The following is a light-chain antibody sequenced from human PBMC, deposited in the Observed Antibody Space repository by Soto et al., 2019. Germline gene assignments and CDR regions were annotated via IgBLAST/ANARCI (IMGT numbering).Light chain of an antibody. CDR2: LNSDGSH. J-gene: IGLJ2*01. V-gene: IGLV4-69*01. Sequence: QSVLTQSPSASASLGASVKLTCTLSSGHSSYAIAWHQQQPEKGPRYLMKLNSDGSHSKGDGIPDRFSGSSSGAERYLTISCRQSEDDADYYRQTCCAGIHVVFGVGTKLTVL. CDR3: QTCCAGIHVV. CDR1: SGHSSYA.